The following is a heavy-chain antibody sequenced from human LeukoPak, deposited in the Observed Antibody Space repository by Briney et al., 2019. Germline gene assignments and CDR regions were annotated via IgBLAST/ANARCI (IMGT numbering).Heavy chain of an antibody. J-gene: IGHJ6*03. CDR1: DGSLSGYY. Sequence: SETLSLTCAVYDGSLSGYYWSWIRQSPGKGLEWIWEINHSGSTNYNPSLQSRVTISVDTSKNQLSLELNSVTAADTAVYYCARNQRPPLRLYYSFMDVWGKGTTVTVSS. CDR2: INHSGST. D-gene: IGHD4-17*01. CDR3: ARNQRPPLRLYYSFMDV. V-gene: IGHV4-34*01.